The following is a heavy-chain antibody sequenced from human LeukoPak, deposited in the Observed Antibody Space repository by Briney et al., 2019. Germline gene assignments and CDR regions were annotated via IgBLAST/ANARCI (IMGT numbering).Heavy chain of an antibody. Sequence: PGGSLRLSCAASGSTFSSYAMHWVRQAPGKGLEWVTVISYDGSNKYYADSVKGRFTISRDNSKNTLYLQMNSLRAEDTAVYYCARDLVRGVIITAVAFDIWGQGTMVTVSS. J-gene: IGHJ3*02. D-gene: IGHD3-10*01. CDR3: ARDLVRGVIITAVAFDI. CDR2: ISYDGSNK. CDR1: GSTFSSYA. V-gene: IGHV3-30-3*01.